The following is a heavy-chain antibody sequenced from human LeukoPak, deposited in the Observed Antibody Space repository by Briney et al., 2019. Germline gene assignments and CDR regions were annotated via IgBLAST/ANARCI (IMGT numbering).Heavy chain of an antibody. D-gene: IGHD3-22*01. Sequence: SGTLSLTCTVSGGSISSGDYYWSWIRQPPGKGLEWIGYIYYSGSTYYNPSLKSRVTISVDTSKNQFSLKLSSVTAADTAVYYCARESSYYDSSGYTYWGQGTLVTVSS. J-gene: IGHJ4*02. CDR1: GGSISSGDYY. V-gene: IGHV4-30-4*01. CDR2: IYYSGST. CDR3: ARESSYYDSSGYTY.